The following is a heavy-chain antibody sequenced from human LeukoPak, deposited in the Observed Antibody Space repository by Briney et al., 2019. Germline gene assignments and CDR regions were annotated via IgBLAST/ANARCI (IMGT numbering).Heavy chain of an antibody. CDR2: IGGSGSST. V-gene: IGHV3-23*01. CDR1: VFIFSSYA. CDR3: AKGYYSGSGRYYFDF. J-gene: IGHJ4*02. D-gene: IGHD3-10*01. Sequence: PGGSLRLSCAAAVFIFSSYAMHWVRQAPGKGLEWVSVIGGSGSSTNYADSVKGRFTISRDNSKNTLYLQMSSLRVEDTAVYYCAKGYYSGSGRYYFDFWGQGTLVTVSS.